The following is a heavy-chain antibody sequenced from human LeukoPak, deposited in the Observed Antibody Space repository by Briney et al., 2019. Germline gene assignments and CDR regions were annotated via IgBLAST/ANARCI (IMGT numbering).Heavy chain of an antibody. CDR3: AREVVDDTAMVWNPFDY. V-gene: IGHV1-2*02. Sequence: GASVKVSCKASGYTFTGYYMHWVRQAPGQGLEWMGWINPNSGGTNYAQKFQGRVTMTRDTSISTAYMELSRLRSDDTAVYYCAREVVDDTAMVWNPFDYWGQGTLVTVSS. CDR1: GYTFTGYY. D-gene: IGHD5-18*01. J-gene: IGHJ4*02. CDR2: INPNSGGT.